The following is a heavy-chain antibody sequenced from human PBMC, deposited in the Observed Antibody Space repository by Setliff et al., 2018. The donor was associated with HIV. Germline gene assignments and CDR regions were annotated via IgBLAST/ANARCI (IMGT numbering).Heavy chain of an antibody. V-gene: IGHV3-7*03. Sequence: GGSLRLSFVASGFTFSNFWMHWVRQAPGKGLEWVASISPDGKRNYCVGSVKGRFTASRDNAKSSLYLQMSSLRAEDTAVYYCARVLLRTNAVYGVASNWFDPWGQGTLVTVSS. CDR1: GFTFSNFW. J-gene: IGHJ5*02. CDR2: ISPDGKRN. D-gene: IGHD2-8*01. CDR3: ARVLLRTNAVYGVASNWFDP.